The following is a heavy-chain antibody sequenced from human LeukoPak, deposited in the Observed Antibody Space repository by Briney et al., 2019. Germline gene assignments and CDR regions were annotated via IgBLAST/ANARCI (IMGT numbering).Heavy chain of an antibody. CDR1: GFTVSTNY. Sequence: GSLRLSCAASGFTVSTNYMTWVRQAPGKGLEWVSVIYSGGNTYYADSVEGRFTISRHNSENTLYLRMNSLRPEDTAVYYCAKMRYYDSGGFPNFDYWGQGTLVTVSS. CDR3: AKMRYYDSGGFPNFDY. V-gene: IGHV3-53*04. CDR2: IYSGGNT. D-gene: IGHD3-22*01. J-gene: IGHJ4*02.